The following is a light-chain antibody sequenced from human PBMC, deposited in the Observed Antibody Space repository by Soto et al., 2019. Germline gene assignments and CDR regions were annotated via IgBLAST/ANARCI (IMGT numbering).Light chain of an antibody. CDR1: SSDVGGYNF. V-gene: IGLV2-14*01. Sequence: QSALTQPASVSGSPGQSITISCTGTSSDVGGYNFVSWYQQQPGKAPKLMVYEVTNRPSGVSCRFSGSKFGNTASLTISGLQAEDEADYYCSSYTRTTTFVVFGGGTKLTVL. CDR3: SSYTRTTTFVV. J-gene: IGLJ3*02. CDR2: EVT.